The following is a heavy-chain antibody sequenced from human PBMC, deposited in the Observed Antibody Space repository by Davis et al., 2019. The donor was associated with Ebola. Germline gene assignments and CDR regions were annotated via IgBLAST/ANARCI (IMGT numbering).Heavy chain of an antibody. D-gene: IGHD2-15*01. J-gene: IGHJ4*02. CDR3: ASRYCSGGSCYLDY. CDR2: ISAYNGNT. Sequence: ASVKVSCKASGYTFTSYGISWVRQAPGQGLEWMGWISAYNGNTNYAQKLQGRVTMTTDTSTSTAYMELRSLRSDDTAVYYCASRYCSGGSCYLDYWGQGTLVTVSS. CDR1: GYTFTSYG. V-gene: IGHV1-18*01.